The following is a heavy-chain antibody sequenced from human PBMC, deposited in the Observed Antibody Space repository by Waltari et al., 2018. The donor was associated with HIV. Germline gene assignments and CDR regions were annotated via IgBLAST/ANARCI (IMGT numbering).Heavy chain of an antibody. D-gene: IGHD3-10*01. CDR3: ARGQYGPGSREDY. J-gene: IGHJ4*02. V-gene: IGHV4-34*02. Sequence: QVQLQQWGTGLLKPSETLSLTCAAQGGSSSNHYWSWLRQPPGKGLEWIAEINHSGRTNYNPSLKSRLTISVDTSKTQFSVKLTSVTAADTAVYFCARGQYGPGSREDYCGQGTLVTVAS. CDR2: INHSGRT. CDR1: GGSSSNHY.